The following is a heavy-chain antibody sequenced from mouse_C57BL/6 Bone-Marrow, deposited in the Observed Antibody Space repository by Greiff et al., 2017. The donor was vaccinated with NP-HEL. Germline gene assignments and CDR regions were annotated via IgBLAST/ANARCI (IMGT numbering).Heavy chain of an antibody. D-gene: IGHD1-1*01. V-gene: IGHV1-61*01. J-gene: IGHJ2*01. Sequence: VKLQQPGAELVRPGSSVKLSCKASGYTFTSYWMDWVKQRPGQGLEWIGNIYPSDSETHYNQKFKDKATLTVDKSSSTAYMQLSSLTSEDSAVYYCARRYYGSSYFDYWGQGTTLTVSS. CDR3: ARRYYGSSYFDY. CDR1: GYTFTSYW. CDR2: IYPSDSET.